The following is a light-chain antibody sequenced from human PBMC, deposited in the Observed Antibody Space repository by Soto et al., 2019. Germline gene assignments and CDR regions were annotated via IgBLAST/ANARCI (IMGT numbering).Light chain of an antibody. J-gene: IGLJ3*02. V-gene: IGLV1-44*01. CDR2: SSD. CDR1: SSNIGRNT. Sequence: QAVVTQPPSASGTPGQRITISCSGSSSNIGRNTVKWYRQLPGTAPKLLIGSSDQRPSGVPDRFSGSQSGTSASLASSGLQSEDEADYICAAWDDSLNAWAFGGGTKVSVL. CDR3: AAWDDSLNAWA.